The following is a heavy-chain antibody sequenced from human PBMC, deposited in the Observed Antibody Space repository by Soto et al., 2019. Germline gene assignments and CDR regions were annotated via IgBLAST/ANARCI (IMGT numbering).Heavy chain of an antibody. CDR3: VRGDCTSDICYGDFQY. CDR1: GFTFTDYF. CDR2: IHPISGAT. J-gene: IGHJ1*01. Sequence: GASVKVSCKASGFTFTDYFIHWVRQAPGQGLEWMGMIHPISGATGYAQKLQGRVTMTRDTSTTTVYMELGSLRSDDTALYYCVRGDCTSDICYGDFQYWGQGTLVNVAS. V-gene: IGHV1-46*04. D-gene: IGHD2-8*01.